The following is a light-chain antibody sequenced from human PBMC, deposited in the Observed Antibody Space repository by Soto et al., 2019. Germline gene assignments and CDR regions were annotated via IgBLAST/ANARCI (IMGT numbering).Light chain of an antibody. CDR2: GNN. J-gene: IGLJ2*01. Sequence: QSVLTQPTSVSGAPGQRVTISCAGSSSNIGANYDVHWYQQIPGTAPKLLVYGNNNRPSGVPARFSGSKSGTSASLAITGLQAEDEADYYCQFYDSSLSGSYVVFGGGTKVTVL. V-gene: IGLV1-40*01. CDR3: QFYDSSLSGSYVV. CDR1: SSNIGANYD.